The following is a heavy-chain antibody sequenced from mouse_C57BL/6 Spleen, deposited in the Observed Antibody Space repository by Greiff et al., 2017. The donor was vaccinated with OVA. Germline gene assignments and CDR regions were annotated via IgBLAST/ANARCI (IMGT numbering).Heavy chain of an antibody. CDR1: GFTFSSYG. V-gene: IGHV5-6*01. J-gene: IGHJ2*01. D-gene: IGHD2-1*01. CDR2: ISSGGSYT. CDR3: ARQKGGNYYVDY. Sequence: EVQVVESGGDLVKPGGSLKLSCAASGFTFSSYGMSWVRQTPDKRLEWVATISSGGSYTYYPDSVKGRYTISRDNAKNTLYLQMSSLKSEDTAMYYCARQKGGNYYVDYWGQGTTLTVSS.